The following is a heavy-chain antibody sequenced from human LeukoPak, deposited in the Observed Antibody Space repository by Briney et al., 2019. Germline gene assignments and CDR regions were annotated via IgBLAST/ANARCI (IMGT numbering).Heavy chain of an antibody. V-gene: IGHV3-48*03. CDR2: ISSSGSTI. CDR1: GFTFSYYE. D-gene: IGHD3-22*01. CDR3: ARGDYYDTSGFRGGYYYYGMDV. Sequence: GGSLRLSCAASGFTFSYYEMNWVRPAPGKGLEWVSYISSSGSTIYYADSVKGRFTISRDNAKNSLYLQMNSLRAEDTAVYYCARGDYYDTSGFRGGYYYYGMDVWGQGTTVTVSS. J-gene: IGHJ6*02.